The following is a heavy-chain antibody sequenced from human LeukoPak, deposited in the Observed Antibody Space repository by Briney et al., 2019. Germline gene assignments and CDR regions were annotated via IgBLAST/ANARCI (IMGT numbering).Heavy chain of an antibody. CDR1: GFTVSSNY. CDR3: ARDINCSGGSCYSGFWFDP. CDR2: IRYDGSNK. D-gene: IGHD2-15*01. J-gene: IGHJ5*02. V-gene: IGHV3-30*02. Sequence: PGGSLRLSCAASGFTVSSNYMSWVRQAPGKGLEWVAFIRYDGSNKYYADSVKGRFTISRDNSKNTLYLQMNSLRAEDTAVYYCARDINCSGGSCYSGFWFDPWGQGTLVTVSS.